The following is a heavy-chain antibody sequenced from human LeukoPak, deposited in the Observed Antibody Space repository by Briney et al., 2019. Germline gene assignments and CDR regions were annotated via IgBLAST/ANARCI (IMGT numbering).Heavy chain of an antibody. V-gene: IGHV4-59*01. Sequence: SETLSLTCTVSGGSISTYYWSWIRQPPGKGLEWIGYIYYSGSTNYNPSLKSRVTISVDTSKNQFSLKLSSVTAADTAVYCSARIPGGYSSNWYYFDYWGQGTLVTVSS. CDR3: ARIPGGYSSNWYYFDY. CDR2: IYYSGST. D-gene: IGHD6-13*01. J-gene: IGHJ4*02. CDR1: GGSISTYY.